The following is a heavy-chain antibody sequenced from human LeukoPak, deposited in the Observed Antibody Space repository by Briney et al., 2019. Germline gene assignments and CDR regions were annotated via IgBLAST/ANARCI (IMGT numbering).Heavy chain of an antibody. CDR3: AREAEDIVVVPAGTYYYYYMDV. D-gene: IGHD2-2*01. CDR2: IYTSGST. CDR1: GGSISSYY. J-gene: IGHJ6*03. V-gene: IGHV4-4*07. Sequence: SETLSLTCTVSGGSISSYYWSWIRQPAGKGLEWIGRIYTSGSTNYNPSLKSRVTMSVDTSKNQFSLKLSSVTAADTAVYYCAREAEDIVVVPAGTYYYYYMDVWGKGTTVTVSS.